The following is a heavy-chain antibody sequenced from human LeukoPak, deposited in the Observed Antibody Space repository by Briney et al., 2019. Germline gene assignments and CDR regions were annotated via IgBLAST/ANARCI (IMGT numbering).Heavy chain of an antibody. CDR3: AKCDGAVRGSCWADY. D-gene: IGHD2-15*01. CDR2: ISGSGGST. Sequence: PGGSLRLSCAASGFTFSSYAMSWVRQAPGGGLEWVSAISGSGGSTYYADSVKGRFTISRDNSKNTLYLQMDSLRAEDTAVYYCAKCDGAVRGSCWADYWGQGTLVTVSS. J-gene: IGHJ4*02. V-gene: IGHV3-23*01. CDR1: GFTFSSYA.